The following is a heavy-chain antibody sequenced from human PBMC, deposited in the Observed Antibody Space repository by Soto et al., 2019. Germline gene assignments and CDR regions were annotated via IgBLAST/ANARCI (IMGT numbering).Heavy chain of an antibody. CDR1: GASLNSDY. D-gene: IGHD5-12*01. Sequence: SETLSLTCTVSGASLNSDYWSWIRQSPGKGLEWIGYIYHMGGTDYNPSLKSRVTISIDKSKNQFSLNLRSVTAADTAVYFCASFKDKSGFNWFDPWGQGTQVTVSS. CDR3: ASFKDKSGFNWFDP. V-gene: IGHV4-59*03. J-gene: IGHJ5*02. CDR2: IYHMGGT.